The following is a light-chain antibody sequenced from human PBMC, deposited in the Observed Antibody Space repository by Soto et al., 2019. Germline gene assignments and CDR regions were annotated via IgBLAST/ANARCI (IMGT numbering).Light chain of an antibody. Sequence: QSALTQPPSASGSIGQSVTISCTRTSRDVGGYNYVAWYQQPPGKAPKVLIYEVTKRPSGVPDRFSGSKSGNTASLTVSGLQAEDEADYYCSSYAGSNNNYVFGTGTKVTVL. J-gene: IGLJ1*01. CDR1: SRDVGGYNY. CDR3: SSYAGSNNNYV. V-gene: IGLV2-8*01. CDR2: EVT.